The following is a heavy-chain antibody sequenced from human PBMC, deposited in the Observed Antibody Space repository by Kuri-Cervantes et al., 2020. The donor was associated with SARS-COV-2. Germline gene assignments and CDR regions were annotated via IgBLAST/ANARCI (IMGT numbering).Heavy chain of an antibody. CDR3: ARHSSSGHYYFDY. V-gene: IGHV3-11*04. CDR1: GFTFSDYY. CDR2: ISSSSSTI. Sequence: LSLTCAASGFTFSDYYMSWIRQAPGKGLEWVSYISSSSSTIYYADSVKGRFTISRDNAKNSLYLQMNSLRAEDTAVYYCARHSSSGHYYFDYWGQGTLVTVSS. D-gene: IGHD6-19*01. J-gene: IGHJ4*02.